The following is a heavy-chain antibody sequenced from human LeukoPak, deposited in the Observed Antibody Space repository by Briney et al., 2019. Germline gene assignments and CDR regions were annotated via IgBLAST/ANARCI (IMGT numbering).Heavy chain of an antibody. CDR2: ISGSGGST. CDR3: AKALTYYYDSSALDY. V-gene: IGHV3-23*01. Sequence: GGSLRLSCAASGFTFSSYAMSWVRQAPGKGLEWVSAISGSGGSTYHADSVKGRFTISRDNSKNTLYLQMNSLRAEDTAVYYCAKALTYYYDSSALDYWGQGTLVTVSS. CDR1: GFTFSSYA. D-gene: IGHD3-22*01. J-gene: IGHJ4*02.